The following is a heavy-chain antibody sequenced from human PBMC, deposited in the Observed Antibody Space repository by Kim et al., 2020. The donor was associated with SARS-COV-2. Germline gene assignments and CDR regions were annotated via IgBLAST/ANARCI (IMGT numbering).Heavy chain of an antibody. J-gene: IGHJ1*01. Sequence: SETLSLTCSVYGDSFSGYYWSWIRQPPGKGLEWIGGIYSSGSPCYNPSLRSRVSMSVDTSNQLFFMKLCVMAAAAAADFCFAGGKGDNVYLWGKGTLGT. V-gene: IGHV4-34*10. CDR1: GDSFSGYY. D-gene: IGHD3-16*01. CDR3: FAGGKGDNVYL. CDR2: IYSSGSP.